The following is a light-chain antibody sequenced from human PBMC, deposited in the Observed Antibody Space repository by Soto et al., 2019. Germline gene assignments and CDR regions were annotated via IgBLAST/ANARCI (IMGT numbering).Light chain of an antibody. CDR3: QQYYSTPRT. CDR1: QSVLYSSNNKNY. V-gene: IGKV4-1*01. CDR2: WAS. Sequence: DIVMTQSPDSRAVSLGERATINCKSSQSVLYSSNNKNYLAWYQKKPGQPPKLLISWASTRESGVPDRFSGSGSGTDFTLTISGLQAEDVAVYYCQQYYSTPRTFGQGTRLEIK. J-gene: IGKJ5*01.